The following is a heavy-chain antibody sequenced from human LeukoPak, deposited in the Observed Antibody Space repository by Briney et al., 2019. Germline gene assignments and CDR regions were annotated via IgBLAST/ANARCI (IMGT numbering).Heavy chain of an antibody. J-gene: IGHJ5*02. CDR2: INVGNGDT. CDR1: GYTFTNNA. V-gene: IGHV1-3*01. Sequence: ASVKVSCKASGYTFTNNAIHWVRQAPGQRLEWMGWINVGNGDTRYSQSFQGRVSITRDTSASTAYMELSSLRSEDAAVYYCAREYQLLWFDPWGQGTLVTVSS. CDR3: AREYQLLWFDP. D-gene: IGHD2-2*01.